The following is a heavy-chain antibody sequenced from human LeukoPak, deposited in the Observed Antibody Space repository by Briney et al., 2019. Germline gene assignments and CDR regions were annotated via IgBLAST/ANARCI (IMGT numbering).Heavy chain of an antibody. CDR2: IYTGDST. J-gene: IGHJ4*02. CDR3: ARERTSTYGDIDY. Sequence: GGSLRLSCAPSGFTVSSNYMNWVRQAPGKGLEWVSLIYTGDSTYYADSVKGRFTISRDNSENTLYLQMNSLRAEDTAVYFCARERTSTYGDIDYWGQGTLVIVSS. V-gene: IGHV3-53*01. D-gene: IGHD4-17*01. CDR1: GFTVSSNY.